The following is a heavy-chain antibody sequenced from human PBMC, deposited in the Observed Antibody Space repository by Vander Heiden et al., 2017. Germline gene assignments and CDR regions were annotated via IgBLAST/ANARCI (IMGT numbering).Heavy chain of an antibody. CDR3: AADTSLVTKEY. D-gene: IGHD3-9*01. V-gene: IGHV1-58*01. Sequence: QTQLVQSGPEVKKPGTSVKVSCNASGFTFTNSAVQWVRQARGQRLEWIGWIVVGSGNTNYAQKFQERVTITRDMSTSTAYMELSSLRSEDTAVYYCAADTSLVTKEYWGQGTLVTVSS. CDR1: GFTFTNSA. CDR2: IVVGSGNT. J-gene: IGHJ4*01.